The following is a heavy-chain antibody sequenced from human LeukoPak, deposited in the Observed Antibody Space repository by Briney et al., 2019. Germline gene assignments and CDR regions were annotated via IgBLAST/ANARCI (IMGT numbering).Heavy chain of an antibody. V-gene: IGHV3-20*01. D-gene: IGHD3-22*01. Sequence: PGGSLRLSCAGSGFTLDDYGMTWVRQVPGKGLEWVSGINRNGDRTGYVDSVKGRFTISRDSAKNSLYLQMNSLRAEDTALYRCARDGDTSGTYAFDIWGQGTMVSVSS. J-gene: IGHJ3*02. CDR3: ARDGDTSGTYAFDI. CDR2: INRNGDRT. CDR1: GFTLDDYG.